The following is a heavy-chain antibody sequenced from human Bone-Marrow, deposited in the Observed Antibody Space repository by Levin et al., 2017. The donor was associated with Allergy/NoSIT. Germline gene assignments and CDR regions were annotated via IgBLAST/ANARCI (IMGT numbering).Heavy chain of an antibody. V-gene: IGHV3-49*03. J-gene: IGHJ5*02. D-gene: IGHD6-6*01. CDR2: IRTKASGETT. CDR1: GFTFGDYV. Sequence: GGSLRLSCTTSGFTFGDYVMTWFRQAPGKGLEWVACIRTKASGETTEYAASVKGRFRVSRDDSKSIAYLHMDSLKTDDTAVYYCTSDPKWSSSSLGDWFDPWGQGTLVTVSS. CDR3: TSDPKWSSSSLGDWFDP.